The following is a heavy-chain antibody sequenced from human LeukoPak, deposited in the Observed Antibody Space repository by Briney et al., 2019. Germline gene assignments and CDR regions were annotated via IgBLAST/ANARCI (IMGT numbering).Heavy chain of an antibody. CDR3: AKDKSSGSYSTFDY. CDR2: ISWNSGSI. Sequence: GGSLRLSCAASGFTFDDYAMHWVRQAPGKGLEWVSGISWNSGSIGYADSVKGRFTISRDSAKNSLYLQMNSLRAEDTALYYCAKDKSSGSYSTFDYWGQGTLVTVSS. J-gene: IGHJ4*02. V-gene: IGHV3-9*01. D-gene: IGHD3-10*01. CDR1: GFTFDDYA.